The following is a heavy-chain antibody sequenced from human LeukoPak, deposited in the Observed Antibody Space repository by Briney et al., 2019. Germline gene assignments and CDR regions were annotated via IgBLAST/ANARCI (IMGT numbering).Heavy chain of an antibody. V-gene: IGHV4-30-4*01. J-gene: IGHJ6*02. CDR2: IYYSGST. CDR1: GGSISSGDYY. D-gene: IGHD4-17*01. CDR3: ARAPGAYGDYYYYGMDV. Sequence: SETLSLTCTVSGGSISSGDYYWSWIRQPPGKGLEWIGYIYYSGSTHYNPSLKSRVTISVDTSKNQFSLKLSSVTAADTAVYYCARAPGAYGDYYYYGMDVWGQGTTVTVSS.